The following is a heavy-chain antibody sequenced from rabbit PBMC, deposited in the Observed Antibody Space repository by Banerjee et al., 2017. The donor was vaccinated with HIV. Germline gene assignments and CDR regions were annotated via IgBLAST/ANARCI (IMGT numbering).Heavy chain of an antibody. Sequence: LEESGGGLVKPEGSLTLTCKASGFDFSSNAICWVRQAPGKGLEWIGTIYAGSSGSAYYASWVNGRFTISKTSSTTVTLQMTSLTAADTATYFCARDDSVDSSYFFNLWGQGTLVTVS. J-gene: IGHJ4*01. CDR1: GFDFSSNA. CDR2: IYAGSSGSA. CDR3: ARDDSVDSSYFFNL. V-gene: IGHV1S45*01. D-gene: IGHD6-1*01.